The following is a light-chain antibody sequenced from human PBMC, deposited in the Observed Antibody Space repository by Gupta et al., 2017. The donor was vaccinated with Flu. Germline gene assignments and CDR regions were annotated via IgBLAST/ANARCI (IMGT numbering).Light chain of an antibody. V-gene: IGLV2-14*01. J-gene: IGLJ2*01. CDR1: SSDIGSYNY. Sequence: QSALTQPASVSGSPGQSITISCTGTSSDIGSYNYVSWYQQHPGQAPKLLIYCVTNRPSGVSTRFSASKSGDTASLTISGLQAEYEADYYCSSYISSSTLVFGGGTKLTVL. CDR3: SSYISSSTLV. CDR2: CVT.